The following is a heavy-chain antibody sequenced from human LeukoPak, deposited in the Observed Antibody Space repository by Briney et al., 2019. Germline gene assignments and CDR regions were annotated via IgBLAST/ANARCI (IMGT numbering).Heavy chain of an antibody. Sequence: ASVKVSCKASGYTFTSYAMNWVRQAPGQGLEWMGRINTNTGNPTYAQGFTGRFVFSLDTSVSTAYLQISSLKAEDTAVYYCASGDYYYDSTQMGYWGQGTLVTVSP. CDR2: INTNTGNP. D-gene: IGHD3-22*01. CDR1: GYTFTSYA. CDR3: ASGDYYYDSTQMGY. V-gene: IGHV7-4-1*02. J-gene: IGHJ4*02.